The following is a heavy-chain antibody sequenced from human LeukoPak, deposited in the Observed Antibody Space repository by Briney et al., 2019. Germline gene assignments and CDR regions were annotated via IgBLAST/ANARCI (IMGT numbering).Heavy chain of an antibody. V-gene: IGHV3-23*01. J-gene: IGHJ4*02. CDR2: ISGSGGST. D-gene: IGHD2-2*01. CDR3: AKGYCSSTSCPGGDY. CDR1: GFTFNKFA. Sequence: GGSLRLSCAASGFTFNKFAMSWVRQAPGKGLEWVSAISGSGGSTYYADSVKGRFTISRDNSKNTLYLQMNSLRAEDTAVYYCAKGYCSSTSCPGGDYWGQGTLVTVSS.